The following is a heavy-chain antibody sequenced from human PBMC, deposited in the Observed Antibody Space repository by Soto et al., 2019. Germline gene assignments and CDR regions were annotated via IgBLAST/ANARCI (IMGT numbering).Heavy chain of an antibody. CDR2: INHSGST. D-gene: IGHD5-12*01. V-gene: IGHV4-34*01. CDR1: GGSFSGYY. Sequence: QVQLQQWGAGLLKPSETLSLTCAVYGGSFSGYYWSWIRQPPGKGLEWIGEINHSGSTNYNPSLKSRVTISVDTSKNQFSLKLCSVTAADTAVYYCAREGVWLRFLDYWGQGTLVTVSS. CDR3: AREGVWLRFLDY. J-gene: IGHJ4*02.